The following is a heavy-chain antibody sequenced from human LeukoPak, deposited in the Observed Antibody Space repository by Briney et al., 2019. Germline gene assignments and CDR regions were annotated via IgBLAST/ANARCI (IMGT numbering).Heavy chain of an antibody. CDR2: ISSSSSTI. J-gene: IGHJ6*02. CDR3: ARHPYSSSWYSSYGMDV. D-gene: IGHD6-13*01. V-gene: IGHV3-48*04. CDR1: GFTFSSYS. Sequence: QAGGSLRLSCAASGFTFSSYSMNWVRQAPGKGLEWVSYISSSSSTIYYADSVKGRFTISRDNAKNSLYLQMNSLRAEDTAVYYCARHPYSSSWYSSYGMDVWGQGTTVTVSS.